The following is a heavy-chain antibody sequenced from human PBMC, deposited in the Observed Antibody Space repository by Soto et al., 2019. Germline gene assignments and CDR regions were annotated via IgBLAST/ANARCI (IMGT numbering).Heavy chain of an antibody. D-gene: IGHD2-15*01. CDR2: IYYSGST. CDR1: GGSISSYY. Sequence: QVQLQESGPGLVKPSETLSLTCTVSGGSISSYYWSWSRQPPGKGLEWIGYIYYSGSTNYNPSLKSRVTISVDTSKNHFFLKLSSVTAADTAVYYCARRYGGTFDYWGQGTLVTVSS. CDR3: ARRYGGTFDY. J-gene: IGHJ4*02. V-gene: IGHV4-59*08.